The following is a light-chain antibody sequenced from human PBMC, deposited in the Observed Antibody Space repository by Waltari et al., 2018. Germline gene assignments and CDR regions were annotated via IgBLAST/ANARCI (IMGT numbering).Light chain of an antibody. CDR2: KAS. J-gene: IGKJ2*01. CDR1: QSISTS. V-gene: IGKV1-5*03. Sequence: EIKMTQSPSTLPASVRDRVTITCRARQSISTSLAWYQQRPGKAPKLLIYKASTVENEVPSRFSGSGSETEFTLTISSLQPDDFATYYCQQFDSYPVTFGQGTKVEIK. CDR3: QQFDSYPVT.